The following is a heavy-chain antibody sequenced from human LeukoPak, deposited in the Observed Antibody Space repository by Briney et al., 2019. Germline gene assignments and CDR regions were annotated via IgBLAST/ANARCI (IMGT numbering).Heavy chain of an antibody. Sequence: PGGSLRLSCAASGFTFSDYYMSWIRQAPGKGLEWVSYISSSSSYTNYADSVKGRFTISRDNAKNSLYLQMNSLRAEDTAVYYCARDRPYYGSGYYFDYWGQGTLVTVSS. V-gene: IGHV3-11*06. CDR3: ARDRPYYGSGYYFDY. D-gene: IGHD3-10*01. CDR2: ISSSSSYT. J-gene: IGHJ4*02. CDR1: GFTFSDYY.